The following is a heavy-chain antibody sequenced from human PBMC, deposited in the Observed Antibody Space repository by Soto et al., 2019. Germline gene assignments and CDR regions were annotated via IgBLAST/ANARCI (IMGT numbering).Heavy chain of an antibody. CDR3: AREKDRQPLGGNYYYAMDS. Sequence: QVQLVQSGAEVKKPGSSVTVSCKASGGTFGNSAISWVRQAPGQGLEWMGGIIPIFPTPDYAQKFQGRVPTTPDKYTRTDNMEWPRPRSEDTAVYNCAREKDRQPLGGNYYYAMDSWGQGTTVTVS. J-gene: IGHJ6*02. CDR1: GGTFGNSA. CDR2: IIPIFPTP. V-gene: IGHV1-69*14.